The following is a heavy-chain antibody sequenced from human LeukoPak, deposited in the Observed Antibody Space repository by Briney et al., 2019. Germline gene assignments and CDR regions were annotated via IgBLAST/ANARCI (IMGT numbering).Heavy chain of an antibody. CDR1: GYTFTNYD. CDR3: ARALSGCVLCFDY. J-gene: IGHJ4*02. V-gene: IGHV1-8*01. CDR2: MNPNSGNT. Sequence: ASVKVSCKASGYTFTNYDINWERQATGQGLEWMGWMNPNSGNTGYAQKFQGRVTMTRNTSISTAYMELNSLRSEDTAVYYCARALSGCVLCFDYWGQGTLVTVSS. D-gene: IGHD6-19*01.